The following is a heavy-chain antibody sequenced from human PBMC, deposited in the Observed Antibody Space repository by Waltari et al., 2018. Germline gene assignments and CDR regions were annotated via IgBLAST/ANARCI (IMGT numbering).Heavy chain of an antibody. CDR2: IIPIFGTA. V-gene: IGHV1-69*01. J-gene: IGHJ2*01. CDR3: ARAVSRVVITWYFDL. CDR1: GYTFSSYA. Sequence: QVQLVQSGAEVKKPGASVKVSCKASGYTFSSYAISWVRRAPGQGLEWMGGIIPIFGTANYAQKFQGRFTITADESTSTAYMELSSLRSEDTAVYYCARAVSRVVITWYFDLWGRGTLVTVSS. D-gene: IGHD3-22*01.